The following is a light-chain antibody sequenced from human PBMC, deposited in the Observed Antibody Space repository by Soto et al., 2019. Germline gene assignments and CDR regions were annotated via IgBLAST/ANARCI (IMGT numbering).Light chain of an antibody. CDR3: QQYNNRPPFT. CDR2: GES. CDR1: QSVSTN. V-gene: IGKV3-15*01. J-gene: IGKJ3*01. Sequence: EIVMTQSPATLSVSPGERAPLPCRASQSVSTNFAWYQQKPGQAPRLLIYGESTRATGIPARFSGSGSGTEFTLTIISLQSEDFAVYYCQQYNNRPPFTFGPGTKVDIK.